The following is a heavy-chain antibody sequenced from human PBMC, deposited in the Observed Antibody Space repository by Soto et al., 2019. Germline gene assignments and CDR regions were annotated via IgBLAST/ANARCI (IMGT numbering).Heavy chain of an antibody. V-gene: IGHV5-10-1*01. Sequence: PGESLKISCKGSGYSFTSYWISWVRQMPGKGLEWMGRIDPSDSYTNYSPSFQGHVTISADKSISTAYLQWSSLKASDTAMYYCARHPVVVPAAAPYYHYYGMDVWGQGTTVTVSS. D-gene: IGHD2-2*01. CDR2: IDPSDSYT. CDR3: ARHPVVVPAAAPYYHYYGMDV. J-gene: IGHJ6*02. CDR1: GYSFTSYW.